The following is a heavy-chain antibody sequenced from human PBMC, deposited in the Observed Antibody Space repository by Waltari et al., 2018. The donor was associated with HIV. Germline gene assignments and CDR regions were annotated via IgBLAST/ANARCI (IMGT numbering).Heavy chain of an antibody. D-gene: IGHD2-15*01. CDR1: GLSSTHHT. J-gene: IGHJ6*02. V-gene: IGHV3-21*02. Sequence: EVQLMEAGGGLVSPGGSLRVTGLGSGLSSTHHTLKGAAQGPGKGLVWVSSISSSSKYSYRGESVQGRFTISRDNSNNSLYLQMDRLRAEDTAVYYCAREGGSCRGGACEYFGMDVWGQGTTVTVS. CDR2: ISSSSKYS. CDR3: AREGGSCRGGACEYFGMDV.